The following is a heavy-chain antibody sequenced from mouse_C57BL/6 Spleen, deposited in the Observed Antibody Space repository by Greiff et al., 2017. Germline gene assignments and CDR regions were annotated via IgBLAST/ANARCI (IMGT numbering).Heavy chain of an antibody. J-gene: IGHJ2*01. V-gene: IGHV8-8*01. CDR2: IWWDDDK. CDR3: ARIPYYYGSSSFDY. Sequence: QVTLNVSGPGILQPSQTLSLTCSFSGFSLSTFGMGVGWIRQPSGKGLEWLAHIWWDDDKYYNPALKSRRTISKDTSKNQVFLTIANVDTADTATYYCARIPYYYGSSSFDYWGQGTTLTVSA. CDR1: GFSLSTFGMG. D-gene: IGHD1-1*01.